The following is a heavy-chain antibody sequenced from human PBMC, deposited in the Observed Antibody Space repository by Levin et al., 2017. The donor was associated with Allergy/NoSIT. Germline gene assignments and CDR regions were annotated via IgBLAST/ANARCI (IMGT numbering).Heavy chain of an antibody. CDR2: ISGTNGRT. CDR3: AKVRYGDWSQDY. V-gene: IGHV3-23*01. CDR1: GFTFSSYD. J-gene: IGHJ4*02. Sequence: LSLTCAASGFTFSSYDMSWVHQAPGKGLEWVSAISGTNGRTYYADSVTGRFTISRDNSKNTLYLQMNSLRAEDTAVYFCAKVRYGDWSQDYWGQGTLVTVSS. D-gene: IGHD2-21*02.